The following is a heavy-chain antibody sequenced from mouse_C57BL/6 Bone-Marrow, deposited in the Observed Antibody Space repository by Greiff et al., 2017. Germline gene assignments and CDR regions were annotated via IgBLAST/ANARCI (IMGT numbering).Heavy chain of an antibody. V-gene: IGHV1-72*01. CDR2: IDPKSGGT. D-gene: IGHD2-1*01. CDR1: GYTFTSYW. CDR3: AHGNYFYWYFAV. Sequence: QVQLQQPGPELVKPGASVKLSCKASGYTFTSYWMHWVKQRPGRGLEWIGRIDPKSGGTKYNEKFKSKATLTVDKPSSTAYMKLSSLTSEDSAVYDCAHGNYFYWYFAVWGTGTTVTVTS. J-gene: IGHJ1*03.